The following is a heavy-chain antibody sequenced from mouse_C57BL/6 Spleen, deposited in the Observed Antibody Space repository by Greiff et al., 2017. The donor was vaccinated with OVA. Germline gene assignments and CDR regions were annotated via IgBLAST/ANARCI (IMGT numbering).Heavy chain of an antibody. CDR3: ARGGGTAQALYAMDY. V-gene: IGHV1-82*01. CDR2: IYPGDGDT. Sequence: QVKLMESGPELVKPGASVKISCKASGYAFSSPWMNWVKQRPGKGLEWIGRIYPGDGDTNYNGKFKGKATLTADKSSSTAYMQLSSLTSEDSAVYFCARGGGTAQALYAMDYWGQGTSVTVSS. CDR1: GYAFSSPW. J-gene: IGHJ4*01. D-gene: IGHD3-2*02.